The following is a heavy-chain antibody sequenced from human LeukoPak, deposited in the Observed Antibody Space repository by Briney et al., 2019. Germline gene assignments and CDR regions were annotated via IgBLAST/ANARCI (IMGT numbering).Heavy chain of an antibody. Sequence: PGGSLRLSCVASGFTFSSYAMNWVRQAPGKGLEWVSGISASGGSTFYADSVKGRFTISRDNSKNTLYLQMNSLRAEDTAVYYCAKATCSGASCYRFDYWGQGTLVTVSS. J-gene: IGHJ4*02. CDR3: AKATCSGASCYRFDY. D-gene: IGHD2-15*01. CDR1: GFTFSSYA. V-gene: IGHV3-23*01. CDR2: ISASGGST.